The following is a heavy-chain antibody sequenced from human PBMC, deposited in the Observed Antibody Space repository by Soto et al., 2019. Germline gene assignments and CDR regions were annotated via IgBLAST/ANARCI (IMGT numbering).Heavy chain of an antibody. D-gene: IGHD5-12*01. J-gene: IGHJ4*02. CDR1: GFTFSSYA. CDR2: ISYDGSNK. Sequence: GGSLRLSCAASGFTFSSYAMHWVRQAPGKGLEWVAVISYDGSNKYYADSVKGRFTISRDNSKNTLYLQMNSLRAEDTAVYYCIVHSGYDWEVDFDYWGQGTLVTVSS. V-gene: IGHV3-30-3*01. CDR3: IVHSGYDWEVDFDY.